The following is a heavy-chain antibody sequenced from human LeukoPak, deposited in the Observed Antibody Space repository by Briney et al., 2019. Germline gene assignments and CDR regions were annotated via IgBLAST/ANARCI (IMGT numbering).Heavy chain of an antibody. Sequence: GGSLRLSCAASGFTFSSYAMSWVRQAPGKGLEWVSAISGSGGSTYYADSVKGRFTISRDNSKNTLYLQVNSLRAEDTAVYFRARGGSDTAMAHDYWGQGTLVTVSS. CDR2: ISGSGGST. J-gene: IGHJ4*02. CDR3: ARGGSDTAMAHDY. CDR1: GFTFSSYA. D-gene: IGHD5-18*01. V-gene: IGHV3-23*01.